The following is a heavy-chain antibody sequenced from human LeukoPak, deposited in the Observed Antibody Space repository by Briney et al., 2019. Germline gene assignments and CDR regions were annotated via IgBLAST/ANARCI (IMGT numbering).Heavy chain of an antibody. J-gene: IGHJ3*02. CDR1: GGSISSYY. CDR2: MYYSGST. D-gene: IGHD5-24*01. Sequence: SETLSLTCTVSGGSISSYYWGWIRQPPGKGLEWIGSMYYSGSTYYNASLRSRLTISVDTSKNQFSLKLSSVTAADTAVYYCARHFDRDGYTSNAFDIWGQGTMVTVSS. V-gene: IGHV4-39*01. CDR3: ARHFDRDGYTSNAFDI.